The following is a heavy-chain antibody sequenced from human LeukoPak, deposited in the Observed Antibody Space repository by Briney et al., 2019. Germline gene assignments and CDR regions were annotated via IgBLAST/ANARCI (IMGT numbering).Heavy chain of an antibody. CDR1: GGSISSSSYY. J-gene: IGHJ6*03. Sequence: SETLSLTCTVSGGSISSSSYYWGWIRQPPGKGLEWIGSIYYSGSTYSNPSLKSRVTITVDTSKNQFSLKLSSVTAADTAVYYCARVWKYSSSWSYYYYYYYMDVWGKGTTVTVSS. CDR3: ARVWKYSSSWSYYYYYYYMDV. D-gene: IGHD6-13*01. CDR2: IYYSGST. V-gene: IGHV4-39*01.